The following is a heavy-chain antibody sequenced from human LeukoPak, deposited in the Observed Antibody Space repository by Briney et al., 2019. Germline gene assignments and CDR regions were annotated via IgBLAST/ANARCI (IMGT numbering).Heavy chain of an antibody. D-gene: IGHD3-22*01. J-gene: IGHJ4*02. Sequence: ASVKVSCKGSGYTFSSYGISWVRQAPGQGLEGMGWISAYNGNTNYAQKLKGRVNMNTDPSTRTAYLELRSLRSDDTAVHYCERVERWVIHTIDYWGKGTMVTVPS. V-gene: IGHV1-18*01. CDR1: GYTFSSYG. CDR2: ISAYNGNT. CDR3: ERVERWVIHTIDY.